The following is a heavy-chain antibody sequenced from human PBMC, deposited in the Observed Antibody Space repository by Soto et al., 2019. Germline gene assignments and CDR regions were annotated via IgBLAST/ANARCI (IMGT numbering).Heavy chain of an antibody. V-gene: IGHV3-64*01. CDR2: ISSNGDST. CDR3: ARWLGGYDN. D-gene: IGHD6-19*01. J-gene: IGHJ4*02. Sequence: EVHLVESGGGLVQPGGSLRLSCAASGFTFSSYAMHWVRQAPGKGLEYVSAISSNGDSTYYANSVKGRFTISRDNSKNTLYLQMGSERAEDMAVYLCARWLGGYDNWGQGGLLSVSA. CDR1: GFTFSSYA.